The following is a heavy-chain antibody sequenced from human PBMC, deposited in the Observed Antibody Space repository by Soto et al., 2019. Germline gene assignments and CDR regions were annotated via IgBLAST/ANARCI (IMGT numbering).Heavy chain of an antibody. D-gene: IGHD2-15*01. Sequence: PGGSLRLSCAASGFTFSSYWMSWVRQAPGKGLEWVANIKQDGSEKYYVDSVKGRFTISRDNAKNSLYLQMNSLRAEDTAVYYCARVGRWELQDYDAFDIWGQGTMVTV. V-gene: IGHV3-7*03. CDR3: ARVGRWELQDYDAFDI. CDR1: GFTFSSYW. CDR2: IKQDGSEK. J-gene: IGHJ3*02.